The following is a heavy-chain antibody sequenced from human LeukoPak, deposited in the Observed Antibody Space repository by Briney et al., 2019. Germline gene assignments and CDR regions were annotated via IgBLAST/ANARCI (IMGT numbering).Heavy chain of an antibody. Sequence: GESLKISCQGSGYSFIDYWIGWVRQMPGKGLEWMGIIYPGGSDTRYSPSFQGQVTFSADKSISAAYLQWSSLKASDTAMYYCARELSGSKAFDIWGQGTMVTVSS. J-gene: IGHJ3*02. D-gene: IGHD3-10*01. V-gene: IGHV5-51*01. CDR2: IYPGGSDT. CDR1: GYSFIDYW. CDR3: ARELSGSKAFDI.